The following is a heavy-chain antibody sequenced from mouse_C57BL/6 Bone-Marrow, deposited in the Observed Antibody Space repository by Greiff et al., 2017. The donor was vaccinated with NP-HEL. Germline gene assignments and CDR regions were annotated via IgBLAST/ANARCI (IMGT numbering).Heavy chain of an antibody. CDR2: IYPRDGST. CDR3: AKRWLLLYAMDY. Sequence: VKLMESDAELVKPGASVKISCKVSGYTFTDHTIHWMKQRPEQGLEWIGYIYPRDGSTKYNEKFKGKATLTADKSSSTAYMQLNSLTSEDSAVYFCAKRWLLLYAMDYWGQGTSVTVSS. D-gene: IGHD2-3*01. J-gene: IGHJ4*01. V-gene: IGHV1-78*01. CDR1: GYTFTDHT.